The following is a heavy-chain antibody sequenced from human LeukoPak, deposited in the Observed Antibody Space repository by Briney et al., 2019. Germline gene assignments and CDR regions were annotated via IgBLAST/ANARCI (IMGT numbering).Heavy chain of an antibody. V-gene: IGHV4-59*01. Sequence: SETLSLTCTVSGGSISSYYWSWIRQPPGKGLEWIGYIYYSGSTNYNPSLKSRVTISVDTSKNQFSLKLSSVTAADTAVYYCVRAGIVVVPAAPGNAFDIWGQGTMVTVSS. CDR3: VRAGIVVVPAAPGNAFDI. CDR2: IYYSGST. CDR1: GGSISSYY. D-gene: IGHD2-2*01. J-gene: IGHJ3*02.